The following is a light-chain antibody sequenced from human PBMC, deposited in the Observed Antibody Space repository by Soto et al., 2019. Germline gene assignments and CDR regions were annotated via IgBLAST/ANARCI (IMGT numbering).Light chain of an antibody. CDR2: GVS. CDR3: QQYGGSTYT. Sequence: EIVLTQSPGTLSLSPGERATLSCRASQTINSGLAWYQHKRGQAPRLLIYGVSVRAIGIPDRFGGSGSGTDFTLTISRLEPEDFAVYFCQQYGGSTYTFGQGTKVEIK. V-gene: IGKV3-20*01. J-gene: IGKJ2*01. CDR1: QTINSG.